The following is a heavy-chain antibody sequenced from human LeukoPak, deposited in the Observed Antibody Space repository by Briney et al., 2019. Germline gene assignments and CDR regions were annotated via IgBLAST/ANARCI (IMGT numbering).Heavy chain of an antibody. Sequence: PGGSLRLSCAASGFTFSRYWMHWVRQAPGKGLVWVSRVNGDGSSTTYADSVKGRFTISRDNAKNTLYLQMNSLRAEDTAVYYCARDQLGDGDYLFDSWGQGTLVTVSS. D-gene: IGHD4-17*01. CDR3: ARDQLGDGDYLFDS. CDR1: GFTFSRYW. J-gene: IGHJ4*02. CDR2: VNGDGSST. V-gene: IGHV3-74*01.